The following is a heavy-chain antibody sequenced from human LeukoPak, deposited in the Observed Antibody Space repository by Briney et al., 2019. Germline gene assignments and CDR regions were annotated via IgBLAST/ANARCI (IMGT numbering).Heavy chain of an antibody. CDR2: LWSGTTT. J-gene: IGHJ4*02. Sequence: PSETLSLTCTVPGASIRSDTYYWAWIRQPPGKGLEWIGSLWSGTTTYYNPSLTSRVTIAVGTSKNQFSLILPSVTAADTAVYYCARGRRGNYFQDYWGQGTLVTVSS. V-gene: IGHV4-39*07. CDR1: GASIRSDTYY. D-gene: IGHD1-26*01. CDR3: ARGRRGNYFQDY.